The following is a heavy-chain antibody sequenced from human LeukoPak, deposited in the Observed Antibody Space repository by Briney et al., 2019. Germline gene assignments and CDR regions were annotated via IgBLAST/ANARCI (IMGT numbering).Heavy chain of an antibody. Sequence: GGSLRLSCAASGFTFSTYAMHWVRQAPGTGREWVASILHDGSQTYDADSGKGRFTISRDNSMYTVHLQMNSLRAEDTAVYYCAREQTTTSGGGFDFWGQGTLLTVSS. D-gene: IGHD3-10*01. CDR1: GFTFSTYA. CDR3: AREQTTTSGGGFDF. J-gene: IGHJ4*02. CDR2: ILHDGSQT. V-gene: IGHV3-30*01.